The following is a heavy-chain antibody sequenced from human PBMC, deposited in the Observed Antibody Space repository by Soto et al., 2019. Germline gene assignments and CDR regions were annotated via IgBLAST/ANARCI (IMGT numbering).Heavy chain of an antibody. Sequence: QVQLVESGGGVVQPGRSLSLSCEASGFTFSSYGMHWVRQGPGKGLEWVAVISYDGSNKYYADSVKGRFTISRDNSKNTLYLQMNSLRAEDTAVYYCAKDGRGPYSSSWYDWFDPWGQGTLVTVSS. CDR3: AKDGRGPYSSSWYDWFDP. J-gene: IGHJ5*02. V-gene: IGHV3-30*18. D-gene: IGHD6-13*01. CDR1: GFTFSSYG. CDR2: ISYDGSNK.